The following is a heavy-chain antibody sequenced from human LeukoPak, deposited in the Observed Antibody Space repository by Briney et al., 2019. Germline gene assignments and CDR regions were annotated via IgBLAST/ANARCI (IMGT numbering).Heavy chain of an antibody. CDR1: GGSISSSSYY. V-gene: IGHV4-39*01. CDR3: APHCSSTSCYTGY. Sequence: SETLSLTCTVSGGSISSSSYYWGWIRQPPGKGLEWIGSIYYNGSTYYNPSLKSRVTISVDTSKNQFSLKPSSVTAADTAVYYCAPHCSSTSCYTGYWGQGTLVTVSS. D-gene: IGHD2-2*02. J-gene: IGHJ4*02. CDR2: IYYNGST.